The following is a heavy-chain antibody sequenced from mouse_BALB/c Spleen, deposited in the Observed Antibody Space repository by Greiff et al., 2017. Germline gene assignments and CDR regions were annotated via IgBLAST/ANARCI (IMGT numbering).Heavy chain of an antibody. D-gene: IGHD2-1*01. V-gene: IGHV1-9*01. CDR2: ILPGSGST. CDR1: GYTFSSYW. CDR3: ARYGNYVGAMDY. J-gene: IGHJ4*01. Sequence: VQRVESGAELMKPGASVKISCKATGYTFSSYWIEWVKQRPGHGLEWIGEILPGSGSTNYNEKFKGKATFTADTSSNTAYMQLSSLTSEDSAVYYCARYGNYVGAMDYWGQGTSVTVSS.